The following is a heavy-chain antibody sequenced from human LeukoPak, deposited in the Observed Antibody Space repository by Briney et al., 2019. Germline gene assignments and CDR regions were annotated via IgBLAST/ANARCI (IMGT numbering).Heavy chain of an antibody. J-gene: IGHJ4*02. V-gene: IGHV3-73*01. CDR2: IRSKANSYAT. D-gene: IGHD3-22*01. CDR3: TTDYYDSSGYHYFDY. CDR1: GFTFSSYG. Sequence: GGSLRLSCAASGFTFSSYGMHWVRQASGKGLEWVGRIRSKANSYATAYAASVKGRFTISRDDSKNTAYLQMNSLKTEDTAVYYCTTDYYDSSGYHYFDYWGQGTLVTVSS.